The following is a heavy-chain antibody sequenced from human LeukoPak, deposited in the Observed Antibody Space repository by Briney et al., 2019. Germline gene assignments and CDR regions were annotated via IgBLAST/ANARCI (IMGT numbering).Heavy chain of an antibody. CDR1: GGSISSYY. D-gene: IGHD3-22*01. CDR3: ARGVPNDYYDSSGYVDY. V-gene: IGHV4-59*01. Sequence: SETLSLTCTVSGGSISSYYWSWIRQPPGKGLEWIGYIYYSGSTNYNPSLKSRVTISVDTSKNQFSLKLSSVTAADTAVYYCARGVPNDYYDSSGYVDYWGQGTLVTVSS. J-gene: IGHJ4*02. CDR2: IYYSGST.